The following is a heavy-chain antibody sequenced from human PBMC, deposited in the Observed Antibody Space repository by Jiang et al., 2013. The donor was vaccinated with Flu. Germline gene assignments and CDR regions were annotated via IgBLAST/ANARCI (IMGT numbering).Heavy chain of an antibody. CDR1: GFTFSDYA. V-gene: IGHV3-23*04. CDR2: IGASGGPT. Sequence: VQLVESGGSLVQPGGSLRLSCAASGFTFSDYAMSWVRQAPGKGLEWVSVIGASGGPTYYADSVKGRFTISRDKSKNTLYLQMNSLRVEDTAVYYCARDRRDGGGSGWLDYWGQGILVTVSS. CDR3: ARDRRDGGGSGWLDY. D-gene: IGHD6-19*01. J-gene: IGHJ4*02.